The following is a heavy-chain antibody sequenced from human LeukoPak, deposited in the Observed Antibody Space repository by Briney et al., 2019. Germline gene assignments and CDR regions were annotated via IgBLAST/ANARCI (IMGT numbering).Heavy chain of an antibody. CDR2: MNPNSGNT. Sequence: ASVKVSFKASGYTFTSYDINWVRQATGQELEWMGWMNPNSGNTGYAQKFQGRVTITRNTSISTAYMELSSLRSEDTAVYYCARGDTAMANYYYYYMDVWGKGTTVTVSS. V-gene: IGHV1-8*03. CDR1: GYTFTSYD. D-gene: IGHD5-18*01. CDR3: ARGDTAMANYYYYYMDV. J-gene: IGHJ6*03.